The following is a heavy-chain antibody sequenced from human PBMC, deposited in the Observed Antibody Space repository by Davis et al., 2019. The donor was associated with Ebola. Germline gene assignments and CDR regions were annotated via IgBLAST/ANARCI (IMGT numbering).Heavy chain of an antibody. D-gene: IGHD6-19*01. CDR3: ARDRTHWLIGDEWFDP. CDR1: GDSISNYY. V-gene: IGHV4-4*07. J-gene: IGHJ5*02. Sequence: PSETLSLTCTVSGDSISNYYWSWFRQSARKGVEWIGRIYPSGSANYNPSFKSRVTMSLDTSNNQFSLRLTSVTAADTAGYYCARDRTHWLIGDEWFDPWGQGTLVTVSS. CDR2: IYPSGSA.